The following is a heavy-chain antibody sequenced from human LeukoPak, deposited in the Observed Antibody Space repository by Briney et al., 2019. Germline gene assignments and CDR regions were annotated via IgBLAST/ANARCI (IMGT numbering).Heavy chain of an antibody. D-gene: IGHD2-2*01. CDR1: GYTFTGYY. Sequence: ASVKVSCKASGYTFTGYYMHWVRQAPGQGLEWMGWINPNSGGTNYPQKFQGRVTMTRDTSISTAYMELSRLRSDDTAVYYCARGQYCSSTSCSFDYWGQGTLVTVSS. CDR2: INPNSGGT. CDR3: ARGQYCSSTSCSFDY. V-gene: IGHV1-2*02. J-gene: IGHJ4*02.